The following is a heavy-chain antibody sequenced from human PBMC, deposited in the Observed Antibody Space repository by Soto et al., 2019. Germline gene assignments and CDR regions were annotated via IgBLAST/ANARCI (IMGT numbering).Heavy chain of an antibody. CDR3: TRIPQELEEAY. V-gene: IGHV3-73*01. CDR1: GFTFSGSA. J-gene: IGHJ4*02. CDR2: IRSKANSYAT. Sequence: GVSLRLSCAASGFTFSGSAMHWVRQASGKGLEWVGRIRSKANSYATAYAASVKGRFTISRDDSKNTAYLQMNSLKTEDTAVYYCTRIPQELEEAYWGQGTLVTVSS. D-gene: IGHD1-1*01.